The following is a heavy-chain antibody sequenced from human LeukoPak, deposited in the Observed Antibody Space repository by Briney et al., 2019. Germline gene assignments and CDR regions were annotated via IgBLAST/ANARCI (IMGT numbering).Heavy chain of an antibody. CDR1: GYSFTIYW. J-gene: IGHJ4*02. CDR3: GRLLDDYGDYVADY. CDR2: IYPGDSAT. D-gene: IGHD4-17*01. V-gene: IGHV5-51*01. Sequence: GESLKISCKGSGYSFTIYWIGWVRQMPGKGLEWMGIIYPGDSATSYSPPFQGQVTISADKSISTAYLQWSSLEASDTAMYYCGRLLDDYGDYVADYWGRGTLVTVSS.